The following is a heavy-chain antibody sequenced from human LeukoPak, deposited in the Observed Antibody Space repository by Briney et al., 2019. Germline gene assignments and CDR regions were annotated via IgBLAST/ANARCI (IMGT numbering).Heavy chain of an antibody. CDR1: GFTFSSYS. Sequence: PGRSLRLSCAASGFTFSSYSMNWVRQAPGKGLEWVSSISSSSSYIYYADSVKGRFTISRDNAKNSLYLQMNSLRAEDTAVYYCTLSVVVAAGGDYWGQGTLVTVSS. CDR3: TLSVVVAAGGDY. D-gene: IGHD2-15*01. CDR2: ISSSSSYI. V-gene: IGHV3-21*01. J-gene: IGHJ4*02.